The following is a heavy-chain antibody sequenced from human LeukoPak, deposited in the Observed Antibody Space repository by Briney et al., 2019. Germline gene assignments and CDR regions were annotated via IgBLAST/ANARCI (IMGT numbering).Heavy chain of an antibody. CDR2: INANSGDT. J-gene: IGHJ4*02. CDR3: ARDGATVATPFFDY. D-gene: IGHD4-17*01. Sequence: ASVKVSCKASGFTFTGYYMHWVRQAPGQGLEWMGWINANSGDTNYAQKFRGWVTMTRDTALGTAYVEVSRLRSDDTAVYYCARDGATVATPFFDYWGQGTLVTVSS. CDR1: GFTFTGYY. V-gene: IGHV1-2*04.